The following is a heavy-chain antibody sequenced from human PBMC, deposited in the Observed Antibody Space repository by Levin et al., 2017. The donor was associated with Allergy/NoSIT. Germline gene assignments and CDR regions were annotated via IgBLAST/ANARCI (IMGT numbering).Heavy chain of an antibody. CDR2: IKPDGSEK. Sequence: GGSLRLSCSASGFSFSNSWMTWVRQAPGRGLEWVANIKPDGSEKYYVDSVLGRFTISRDNAKNSLYLHMNSLRAEDTAVYYCARKTVAGIGDYWGQGTLVTVSS. CDR1: GFSFSNSW. CDR3: ARKTVAGIGDY. J-gene: IGHJ4*02. V-gene: IGHV3-7*01. D-gene: IGHD6-13*01.